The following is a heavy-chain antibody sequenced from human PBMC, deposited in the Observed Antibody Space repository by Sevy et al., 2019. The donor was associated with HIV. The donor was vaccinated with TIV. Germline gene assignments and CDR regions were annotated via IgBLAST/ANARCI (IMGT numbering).Heavy chain of an antibody. CDR1: GYTFTGYY. CDR2: INPNSGGT. V-gene: IGHV1-2*04. J-gene: IGHJ3*02. D-gene: IGHD3-10*02. Sequence: ASVKVSCKASGYTFTGYYMHWVRQAPGQGLEWMGWINPNSGGTNYAQKFQGWVTMTRDTSISIAYMELSRLRSDDTAVYYCARSIALYAFDIWGQGTMVTVSS. CDR3: ARSIALYAFDI.